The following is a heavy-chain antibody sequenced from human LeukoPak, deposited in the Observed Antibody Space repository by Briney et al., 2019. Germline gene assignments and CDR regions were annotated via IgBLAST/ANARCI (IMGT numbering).Heavy chain of an antibody. CDR1: GLSYPTKA. CDR2: ISLDGKNE. Sequence: PGGSLTLSCLASGLSYPTKAMHWVRQAPAEGLEGMSYISLDGKNEPYADSVRGRFIIHRHNSRNTVYVHMNSLTPDDTDVCYLPAHIGSGWHLDYWGQGIRVTVS. V-gene: IGHV3-30*04. D-gene: IGHD6-19*01. J-gene: IGHJ4*02. CDR3: PAHIGSGWHLDY.